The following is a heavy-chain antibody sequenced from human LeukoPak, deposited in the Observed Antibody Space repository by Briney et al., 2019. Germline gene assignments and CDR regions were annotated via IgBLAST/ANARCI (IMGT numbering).Heavy chain of an antibody. D-gene: IGHD1-1*01. CDR3: ANAARIGPSGTRWFDP. Sequence: SETLSRTCAVDGVSSSEYYWTWIRQPTGKGLGWIGEINHSGATNYNPSLKSRVTISLDMSKNQFSLRLTSVTAADTAVYYCANAARIGPSGTRWFDPWGQGTQVRVSS. CDR2: INHSGAT. CDR1: GVSSSEYY. V-gene: IGHV4-34*01. J-gene: IGHJ5*02.